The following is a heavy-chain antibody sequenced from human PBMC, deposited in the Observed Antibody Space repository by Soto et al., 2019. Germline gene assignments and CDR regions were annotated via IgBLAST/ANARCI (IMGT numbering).Heavy chain of an antibody. CDR3: VRRRDGYPGVWFDP. V-gene: IGHV4-59*01. J-gene: IGHJ5*02. D-gene: IGHD5-12*01. CDR2: IYYTGST. Sequence: SETLSLTCTVSGAPISAFYWSWIRQSPGKGLEWIGHIYYTGSTNYNPSLNSRVTISLDTSKNQFSLKLSSVTAADTAVYYCVRRRDGYPGVWFDPWGQGTRVTVSS. CDR1: GAPISAFY.